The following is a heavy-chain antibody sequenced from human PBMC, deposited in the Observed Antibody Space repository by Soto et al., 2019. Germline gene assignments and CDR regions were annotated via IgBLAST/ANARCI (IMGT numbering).Heavy chain of an antibody. CDR1: GGSINGNNYS. V-gene: IGHV4-39*07. CDR3: ARTRGSAVYFYFYGLDV. D-gene: IGHD3-10*01. CDR2: TYSSGGA. J-gene: IGHJ6*02. Sequence: LQESGPGLVKLSETLSLTCSISGGSINGNNYSWGWIRQPPGRGLEWIGNTYSSGGAYYDPSFKSRASISVDTSKSQVFLKLTSVTAADTAIYYCARTRGSAVYFYFYGLDVWGHGTTVTVSS.